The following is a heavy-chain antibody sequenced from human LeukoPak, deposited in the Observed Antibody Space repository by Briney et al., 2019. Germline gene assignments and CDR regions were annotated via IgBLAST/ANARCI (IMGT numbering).Heavy chain of an antibody. CDR2: ISSSGSA. Sequence: PSETLSLTCTVSGGSISGSYWSWLRQPAGKGLEWIGRISSSGSANYNPSLKSRVTMSIDTSKNQFSLKLSTVTAADTAAYYCAKGPSGSYGFDYWGPGTQVTVSS. CDR3: AKGPSGSYGFDY. D-gene: IGHD6-19*01. V-gene: IGHV4-4*07. J-gene: IGHJ4*02. CDR1: GGSISGSY.